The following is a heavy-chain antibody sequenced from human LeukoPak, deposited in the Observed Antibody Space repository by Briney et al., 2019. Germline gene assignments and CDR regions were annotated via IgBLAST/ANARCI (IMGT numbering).Heavy chain of an antibody. Sequence: ASVIVSCKVSGYSLTELSIHWVRQAPGKGLEWMGGFDPEDGETIYAQKFQGRVTMTEDTSTDTAYMELSSLRSEDTAVYYCARHPSWNDDLWGQGTLVTVSS. J-gene: IGHJ4*02. V-gene: IGHV1-24*01. D-gene: IGHD1-1*01. CDR3: ARHPSWNDDL. CDR2: FDPEDGET. CDR1: GYSLTELS.